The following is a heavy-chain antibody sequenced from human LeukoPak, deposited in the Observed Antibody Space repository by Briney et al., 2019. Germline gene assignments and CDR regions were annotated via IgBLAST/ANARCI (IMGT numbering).Heavy chain of an antibody. Sequence: PGGSLRLSCAASGFTLEEYGMSWVRQAPGKGLEWVPGINWNGGSTGYADSVKGRFTISRDNAKNSLYLQMNSLRAEDTALYYCARSSGSRYYIDYWGQGTLVTVSS. CDR1: GFTLEEYG. V-gene: IGHV3-20*04. CDR2: INWNGGST. D-gene: IGHD1-26*01. CDR3: ARSSGSRYYIDY. J-gene: IGHJ4*02.